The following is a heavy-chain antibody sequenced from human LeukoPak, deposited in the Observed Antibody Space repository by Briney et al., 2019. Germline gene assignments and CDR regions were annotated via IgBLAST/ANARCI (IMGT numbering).Heavy chain of an antibody. V-gene: IGHV4-31*03. D-gene: IGHD3-9*01. CDR2: IYYSGST. Sequence: SETLSLTCTVSGGSISSGGYYWSWIRQHPGKGLEWIGYIYYSGSTYYNPSLKSRVTISVDTSKNQFSLKLSSVTAADTAVYYCASTYYDMLTGYYSEYFDYWGQGTLVTVSS. CDR3: ASTYYDMLTGYYSEYFDY. J-gene: IGHJ4*02. CDR1: GGSISSGGYY.